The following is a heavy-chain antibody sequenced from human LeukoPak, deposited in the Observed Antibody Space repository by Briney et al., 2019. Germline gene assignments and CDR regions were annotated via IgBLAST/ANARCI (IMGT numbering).Heavy chain of an antibody. CDR1: GYTFTGYH. CDR3: ARDTVAGTPGFDY. V-gene: IGHV1-46*01. J-gene: IGHJ4*02. D-gene: IGHD6-19*01. CDR2: INPSGGST. Sequence: ASVKVSCKASGYTFTGYHMHWVRQAPGQGLEWMGIINPSGGSTSYAQKFQGRVTMTRDTSTSTVYMELSSLRSEDTAVYYCARDTVAGTPGFDYWGQGTLVTVCS.